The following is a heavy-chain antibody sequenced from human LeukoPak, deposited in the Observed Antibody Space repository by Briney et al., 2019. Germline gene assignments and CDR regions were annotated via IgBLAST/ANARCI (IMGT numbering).Heavy chain of an antibody. Sequence: GGSLRLSCAASGFTFSSYWMHWVRQAPGKGLVWVSDVNTDGSSTNYADSVKGRFTISRDNSKNTLYLQMNSLRAEDTAVYYCARDPETHCSGGSCYSGYFDYWGQGTLVTVSS. CDR1: GFTFSSYW. CDR3: ARDPETHCSGGSCYSGYFDY. V-gene: IGHV3-74*01. J-gene: IGHJ4*02. D-gene: IGHD2-15*01. CDR2: VNTDGSST.